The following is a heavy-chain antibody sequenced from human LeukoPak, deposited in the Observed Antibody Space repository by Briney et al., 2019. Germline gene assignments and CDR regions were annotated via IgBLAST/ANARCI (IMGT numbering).Heavy chain of an antibody. CDR1: GYTFTSYD. CDR2: MNPNSGNT. D-gene: IGHD3-10*01. CDR3: ARAGSLWFGEDYYMDV. V-gene: IGHV1-8*03. J-gene: IGHJ6*03. Sequence: ASVKVSCKASGYTFTSYDINWVRQATGQGLEWMGWMNPNSGNTGYAQKFQGRVTITRNTSISTAYMELSSLRSEDTAVYYCARAGSLWFGEDYYMDVWGKGTTVTISS.